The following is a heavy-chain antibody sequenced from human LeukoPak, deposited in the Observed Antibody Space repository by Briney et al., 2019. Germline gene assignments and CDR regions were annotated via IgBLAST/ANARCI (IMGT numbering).Heavy chain of an antibody. Sequence: ASVKVSCKASGYTFTSYGISWVRQAPGQGLEWMGWLSAYNGNTNYAQKLQGRVTMTTDTSTSTAYMELRSLRSDDTAVYYCARGPAVATITNYYYYGMDVWGQGTTVTVSS. CDR1: GYTFTSYG. D-gene: IGHD5-12*01. CDR3: ARGPAVATITNYYYYGMDV. CDR2: LSAYNGNT. V-gene: IGHV1-18*01. J-gene: IGHJ6*02.